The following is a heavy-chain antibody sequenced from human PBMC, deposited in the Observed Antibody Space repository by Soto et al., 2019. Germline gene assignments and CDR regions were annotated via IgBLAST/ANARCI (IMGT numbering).Heavy chain of an antibody. CDR1: GFTFSSHG. Sequence: GGSLRVSCAASGFTFSSHGMHWVRQAPDKGLEWVAIISHDGNKKYYADSVRGRFTISRDNSQNTLFLQMNSLRPEDTAVYYCAKIPFSVTTPFDYWGQGTLVTVSS. J-gene: IGHJ4*02. D-gene: IGHD4-17*01. V-gene: IGHV3-30*18. CDR3: AKIPFSVTTPFDY. CDR2: ISHDGNKK.